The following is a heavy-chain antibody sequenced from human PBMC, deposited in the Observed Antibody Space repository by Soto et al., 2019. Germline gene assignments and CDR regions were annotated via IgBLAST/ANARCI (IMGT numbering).Heavy chain of an antibody. D-gene: IGHD3-22*01. J-gene: IGHJ6*02. Sequence: GASVKVSCKASGCTFTSYAMHWVRQAPGQRLEWMGWINAGNGNTKYSQKFQGRVTITRDTSASTAYMELSSLRSEDTAVYYCARYYYDRGYYYGMDVWGQGTTVTVSS. CDR3: ARYYYDRGYYYGMDV. V-gene: IGHV1-3*01. CDR2: INAGNGNT. CDR1: GCTFTSYA.